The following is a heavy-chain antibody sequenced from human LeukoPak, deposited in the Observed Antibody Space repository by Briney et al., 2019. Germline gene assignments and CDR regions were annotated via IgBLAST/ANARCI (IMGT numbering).Heavy chain of an antibody. CDR3: ARDSVTASYYFDY. CDR1: GFTFSSYA. Sequence: GGSLRLSCAASGFTFSSYAMHWVRQAPGKGLEWVAVISYDGSNKYYADSVKGRFTISRDNSKNTLYLQMNSLRAEDTAVYYCARDSVTASYYFDYWGQGTLVTVSS. J-gene: IGHJ4*02. CDR2: ISYDGSNK. V-gene: IGHV3-30-3*01. D-gene: IGHD2-21*02.